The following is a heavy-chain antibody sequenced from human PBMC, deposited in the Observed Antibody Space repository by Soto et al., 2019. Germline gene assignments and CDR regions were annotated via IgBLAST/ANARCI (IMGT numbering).Heavy chain of an antibody. Sequence: AASVKVSCKASGDIFNNYAISWVRQAPGQGLEWMGWIIPMFGTLNYAQKFQGRVTIAADDSTTTAYMELTSLRSDDTAVYYCARGLWTWYYGMDVWGQGTTVTVSS. J-gene: IGHJ6*02. CDR2: IIPMFGTL. CDR3: ARGLWTWYYGMDV. D-gene: IGHD2-15*01. V-gene: IGHV1-69*13. CDR1: GDIFNNYA.